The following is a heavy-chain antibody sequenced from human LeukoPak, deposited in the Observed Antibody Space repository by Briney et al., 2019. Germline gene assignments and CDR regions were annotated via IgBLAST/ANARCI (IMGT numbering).Heavy chain of an antibody. CDR2: ITPIFGTA. CDR3: ARMAGGWALAFDI. V-gene: IGHV1-69*01. CDR1: GGTFSSYA. J-gene: IGHJ3*02. D-gene: IGHD5-24*01. Sequence: ASVKVSCKASGGTFSSYAISWVRQAPGQGLEWMGGITPIFGTANYAQKFQGRVTITADESTSTAYMELSSLRSEDTAVYYCARMAGGWALAFDIWGQGTMVTVSS.